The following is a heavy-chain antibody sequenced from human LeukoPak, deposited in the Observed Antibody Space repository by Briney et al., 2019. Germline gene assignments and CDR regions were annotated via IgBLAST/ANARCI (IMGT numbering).Heavy chain of an antibody. J-gene: IGHJ6*03. CDR1: GGTFSSYA. D-gene: IGHD5-24*01. CDR3: ARAVERGYYMDV. V-gene: IGHV1-69*13. CDR2: IIPIFGTA. Sequence: GASVKGSCKASGGTFSSYAISWVRQAPGQGLEWMGGIIPIFGTANYAQKFQGRVTITADESTSTAYMELSSLRSEDTAVYYCARAVERGYYMDVWGKGTTVTVSS.